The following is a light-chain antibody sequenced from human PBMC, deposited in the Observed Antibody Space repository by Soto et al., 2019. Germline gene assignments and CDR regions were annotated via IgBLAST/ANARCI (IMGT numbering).Light chain of an antibody. V-gene: IGLV8-61*01. CDR3: ALYMGSGIWV. Sequence: QTVVTQEPSFSVSPGLTVTLTCGLSSGSVSTRYYPSWYQQTPGQAPRTLIYSTNTRSSGVHDRFSGSILGNRAALTITGAQTDDESDYYCALYMGSGIWVFGGGTKLTVL. CDR1: SGSVSTRYY. CDR2: STN. J-gene: IGLJ3*02.